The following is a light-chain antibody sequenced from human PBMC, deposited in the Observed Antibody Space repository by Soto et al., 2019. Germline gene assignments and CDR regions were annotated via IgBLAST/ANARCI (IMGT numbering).Light chain of an antibody. J-gene: IGLJ1*01. CDR1: SSDVGGYNY. V-gene: IGLV2-14*01. CDR2: DVS. CDR3: SSYTSSSTLYV. Sequence: QSALTQPASVSGSPGQSITISCTGTSSDVGGYNYVSWYQQHPGKAPKLMIYDVSNRPSGVSNRFSGSKSGNTASLTISGLQAEDEDDDYCSSYTSSSTLYVFGTGTKLTVL.